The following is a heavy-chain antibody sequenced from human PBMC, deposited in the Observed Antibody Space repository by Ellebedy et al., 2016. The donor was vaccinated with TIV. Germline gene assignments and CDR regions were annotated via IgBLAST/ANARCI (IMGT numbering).Heavy chain of an antibody. Sequence: GESLKISCKGSGYSFTSYWIGWVRQMPGKGLEWMGIIYPGDSDTRYSPSFQGQVTISADKSISTAYLQWSSLKASDTAMYYCARLPGGRAVAGPRYNWFDPWGQGTLVTVSS. D-gene: IGHD6-19*01. CDR2: IYPGDSDT. J-gene: IGHJ5*02. CDR1: GYSFTSYW. CDR3: ARLPGGRAVAGPRYNWFDP. V-gene: IGHV5-51*01.